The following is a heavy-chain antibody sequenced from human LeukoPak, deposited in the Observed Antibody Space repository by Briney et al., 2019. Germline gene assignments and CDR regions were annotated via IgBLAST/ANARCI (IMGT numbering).Heavy chain of an antibody. J-gene: IGHJ5*02. V-gene: IGHV1-2*02. CDR3: ARDFDSVTTGWFDP. CDR1: GYTFTGYY. Sequence: ASVKVSCKASGYTFTGYYMHWVRQAPGQGLEWMGWINPNSGGTNYAQKFQGRVTMTRDTSISIAYMELSRLRSDDTAVYYCARDFDSVTTGWFDPWGQGTLVTVSS. CDR2: INPNSGGT. D-gene: IGHD4-17*01.